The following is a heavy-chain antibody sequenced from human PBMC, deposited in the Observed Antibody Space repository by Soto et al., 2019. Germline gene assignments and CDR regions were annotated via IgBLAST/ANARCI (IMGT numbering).Heavy chain of an antibody. D-gene: IGHD4-17*01. V-gene: IGHV1-18*01. CDR2: ISAYNGNT. CDR3: ARGSLGATVTTGWFDP. J-gene: IGHJ5*02. CDR1: GYTFTSYG. Sequence: ASVKVSCKASGYTFTSYGISWVRQAPGQGLEWMGWISAYNGNTNYAQKLQGRVTMTTDTSTSTAYMELRSLRSDDTAVYYCARGSLGATVTTGWFDPWGQGTLVTVS.